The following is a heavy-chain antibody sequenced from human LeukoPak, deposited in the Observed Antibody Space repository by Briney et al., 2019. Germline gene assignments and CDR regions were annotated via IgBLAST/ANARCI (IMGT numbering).Heavy chain of an antibody. J-gene: IGHJ3*02. V-gene: IGHV1-69*13. CDR3: AREKQLVRDAFDI. Sequence: SVKVTCKASGGTFSSYAISWVRQAPGQGLEWMGGITPIFGTANYAQKFQGRVTITADESTSTAYMELSSLRSEDTAVYYCAREKQLVRDAFDIWGQGTMVTVSS. CDR2: ITPIFGTA. CDR1: GGTFSSYA. D-gene: IGHD6-13*01.